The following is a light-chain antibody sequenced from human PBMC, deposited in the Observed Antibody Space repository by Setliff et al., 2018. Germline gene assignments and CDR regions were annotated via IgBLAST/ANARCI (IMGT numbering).Light chain of an antibody. CDR1: SSEVGGYNY. V-gene: IGLV2-14*01. Sequence: QSALAQPPSASGSPGQSVTISCTGTSSEVGGYNYVSWYQQHPGKAPKLMIYDVSKRPSGVSNRFSGSKSGYTASLTISGLQAEDEADYYCSSYTSSTTLGVFGTGTKVTV. CDR3: SSYTSSTTLGV. J-gene: IGLJ1*01. CDR2: DVS.